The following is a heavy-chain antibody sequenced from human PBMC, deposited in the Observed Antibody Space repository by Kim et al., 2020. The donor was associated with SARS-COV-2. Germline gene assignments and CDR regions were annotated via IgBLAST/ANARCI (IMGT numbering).Heavy chain of an antibody. V-gene: IGHV1-18*01. D-gene: IGHD2-2*01. J-gene: IGHJ4*03. Sequence: ASVKVSCKASGYTFIGYHMHWARQATGHGLEWMGWINAYSGNTNYAQTLQGRVTMTTDTSTGTAYMDLRSLRSDDTAVYYCARLVRVKVSDASGDFMDDWGQGTLVTVSS. CDR2: INAYSGNT. CDR3: ARLVRVKVSDASGDFMDD. CDR1: GYTFIGYH.